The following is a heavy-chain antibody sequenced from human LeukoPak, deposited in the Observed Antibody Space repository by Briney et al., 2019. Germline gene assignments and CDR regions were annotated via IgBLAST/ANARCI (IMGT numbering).Heavy chain of an antibody. CDR3: AATPLTIFGVVREQYFDY. Sequence: GASVKVSCKASGGTFSSYAISWVRQAPGQGLEWMGGIIPIFGTANYAQKFQGRVTITTYESTSTAYMELSSLRSEDTAVYYCAATPLTIFGVVREQYFDYWGQGTLVTVSS. CDR1: GGTFSSYA. CDR2: IIPIFGTA. D-gene: IGHD3-3*01. J-gene: IGHJ4*02. V-gene: IGHV1-69*05.